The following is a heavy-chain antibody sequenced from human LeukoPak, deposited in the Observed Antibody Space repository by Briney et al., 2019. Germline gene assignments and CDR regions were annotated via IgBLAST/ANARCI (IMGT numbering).Heavy chain of an antibody. D-gene: IGHD6-19*01. V-gene: IGHV3-23*01. Sequence: LAGGSLRLSCAASGFTFSSYAMSWVRQAPGKGLEWVSAISGSGGSTYYADSVKGRFTISRDNSKNTLYLQMNSLRAEDTAVYYCAKDQVEDEIYSSGWPNWFDPWGQGTLVTVSS. J-gene: IGHJ5*02. CDR3: AKDQVEDEIYSSGWPNWFDP. CDR2: ISGSGGST. CDR1: GFTFSSYA.